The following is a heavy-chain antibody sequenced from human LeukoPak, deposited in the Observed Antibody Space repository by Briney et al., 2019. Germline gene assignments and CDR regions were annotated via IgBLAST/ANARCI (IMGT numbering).Heavy chain of an antibody. J-gene: IGHJ3*02. CDR1: SGSVSSYY. Sequence: SETLSLTCLVSSGSVSSYYWTWIRQPPGKGLEWIGYIYHTGSNNYSPSLKSRVTMYVDTSKNQLSLKLSSGTAADTAMYYCARARYTNSWYAVDIWGQGTMVTVSS. CDR2: IYHTGSN. CDR3: ARARYTNSWYAVDI. V-gene: IGHV4-59*08. D-gene: IGHD6-13*01.